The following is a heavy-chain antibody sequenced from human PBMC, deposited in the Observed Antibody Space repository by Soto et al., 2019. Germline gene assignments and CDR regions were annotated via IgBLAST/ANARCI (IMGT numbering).Heavy chain of an antibody. J-gene: IGHJ4*02. Sequence: QVQLQESGPGLVKPSQTLSLTCTVSGGSISSGGYYWSWIRQHPGKGLEWIGYIYYSGSTYYNPSLKSRVTRSVDTSKNQCSRRLSSVTAADTAVYYCAGVRGPPCSVYFDYWGQGTLVTVSS. CDR3: AGVRGPPCSVYFDY. CDR2: IYYSGST. D-gene: IGHD2-15*01. V-gene: IGHV4-31*03. CDR1: GGSISSGGYY.